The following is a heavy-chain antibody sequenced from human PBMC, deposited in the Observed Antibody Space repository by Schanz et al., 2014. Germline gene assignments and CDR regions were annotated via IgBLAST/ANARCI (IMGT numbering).Heavy chain of an antibody. D-gene: IGHD1-26*01. CDR3: AKDSRGSSFDMDV. V-gene: IGHV3-7*03. CDR1: GFTFNDYY. Sequence: VQLVESGGGLVKPGGSLRLSCAASGFTFNDYYMNWIRQAPGKGLEWVANIKKDGSENYYADSVKGRFIISRDNSKNSLYLQMNSLRTEDTALYYCAKDSRGSSFDMDVWGQGTTVTVSS. J-gene: IGHJ6*02. CDR2: IKKDGSEN.